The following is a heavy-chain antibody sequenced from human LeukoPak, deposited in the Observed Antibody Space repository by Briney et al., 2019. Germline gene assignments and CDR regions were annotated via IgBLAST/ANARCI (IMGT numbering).Heavy chain of an antibody. J-gene: IGHJ4*02. CDR3: ARGGSYFDY. V-gene: IGHV3-7*01. CDR1: AFTFNIFW. Sequence: PGGSVTLFCGASAFTFNIFWMIGVRQARGKGLEWVANIKQDGSEKYYVDSVKGRFTISRDNAKNSLYVQMNSLRAEDTAVYYCARGGSYFDYWGQGTLVTVSS. D-gene: IGHD2-15*01. CDR2: IKQDGSEK.